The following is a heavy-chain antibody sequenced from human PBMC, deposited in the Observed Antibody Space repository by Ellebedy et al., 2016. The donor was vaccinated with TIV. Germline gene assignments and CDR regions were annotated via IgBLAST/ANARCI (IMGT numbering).Heavy chain of an antibody. CDR3: ASARPEYYYPSGSPPYYFDY. J-gene: IGHJ4*02. CDR1: GGSISSFY. V-gene: IGHV4-59*13. Sequence: MPSETLPLTCTVSGGSISSFYWSWLRQPPGKGLEWIGYIFYTGNTNYNPSLKSRVTISVDTSNNQFSLRLSSVTAADTAVYYCASARPEYYYPSGSPPYYFDYWGQGTLVTVSS. D-gene: IGHD3-10*01. CDR2: IFYTGNT.